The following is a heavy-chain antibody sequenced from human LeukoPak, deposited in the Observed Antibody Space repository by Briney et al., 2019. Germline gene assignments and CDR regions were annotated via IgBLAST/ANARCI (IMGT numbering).Heavy chain of an antibody. CDR1: GGSFSGYY. V-gene: IGHV4-34*01. CDR2: INHSGST. J-gene: IGHJ4*02. CDR3: ARRASYYYDSSGYHAY. Sequence: PSETLSLTCAVYGGSFSGYYWSWIRQPPGKGLEWIGEINHSGSTNYNPSLKSRVTISVDTSKNQFSLKLSSVTAADTAVYYCARRASYYYDSSGYHAYRGQGTLVTVSS. D-gene: IGHD3-22*01.